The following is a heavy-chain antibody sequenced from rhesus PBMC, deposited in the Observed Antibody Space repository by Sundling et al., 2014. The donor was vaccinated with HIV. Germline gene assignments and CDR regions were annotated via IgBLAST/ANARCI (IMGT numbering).Heavy chain of an antibody. V-gene: IGHV3S42*01. J-gene: IGHJ6*01. Sequence: EVQLVESGGGLVQPGGSLRLSCAASGFTFSSYGMYWVRQAPGKGLEWISAISSGGGSTYYADSVKGRFTISRDNSKNTLSLQMNSLRAEDTAVYYCAINWNYDGLDSWGQGVVVTVSS. CDR1: GFTFSSYG. D-gene: IGHD1-26*01. CDR2: ISSGGGST. CDR3: AINWNYDGLDS.